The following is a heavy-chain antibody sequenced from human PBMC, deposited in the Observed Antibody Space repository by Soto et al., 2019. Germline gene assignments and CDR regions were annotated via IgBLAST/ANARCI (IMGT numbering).Heavy chain of an antibody. CDR1: GFTFSAFA. J-gene: IGHJ4*02. CDR3: AKGVVREPAYFDY. V-gene: IGHV3-30*18. D-gene: IGHD3-10*01. CDR2: ISYDGTNE. Sequence: GGSLRLSCTVSGFTFSAFATYWVRQAPGKGLEWVALISYDGTNEDYAESVRGRFTISRDNSKNTLYLDMNSLSAEDSAVYFCAKGVVREPAYFDYWGQGTLVTVSS.